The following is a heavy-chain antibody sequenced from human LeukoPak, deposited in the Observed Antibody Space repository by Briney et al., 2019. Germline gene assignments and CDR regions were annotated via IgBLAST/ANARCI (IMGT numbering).Heavy chain of an antibody. J-gene: IGHJ4*02. D-gene: IGHD2-15*01. CDR2: IYTSGST. CDR1: GGSISSYY. Sequence: SETLSLTCTVSGGSISSYYWSWIRQPAGKGLEWIGRIYTSGSTNYNPSLKSRVTMSVDTSKNQFSLKLSSVTAADTAVYYCARETCSGGSCFQFDFWGQGTLVTVSS. CDR3: ARETCSGGSCFQFDF. V-gene: IGHV4-4*07.